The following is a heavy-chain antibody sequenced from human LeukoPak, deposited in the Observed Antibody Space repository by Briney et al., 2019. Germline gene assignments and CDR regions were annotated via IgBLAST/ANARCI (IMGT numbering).Heavy chain of an antibody. D-gene: IGHD6-13*01. CDR3: AKAIAAAGNFDY. Sequence: PGRSLRLSCAASGFTFDDYAMHWVRQAPGKGLEWVSGISWNSGSIGYADSVEGRFTISRDNAKNSLYLQMYSLRAEDTALYYCAKAIAAAGNFDYWGQGTLVTVSS. CDR2: ISWNSGSI. V-gene: IGHV3-9*01. J-gene: IGHJ4*02. CDR1: GFTFDDYA.